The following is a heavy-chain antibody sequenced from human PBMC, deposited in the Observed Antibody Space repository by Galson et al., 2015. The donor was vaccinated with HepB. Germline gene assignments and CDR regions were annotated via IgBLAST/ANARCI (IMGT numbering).Heavy chain of an antibody. D-gene: IGHD2-2*01. CDR2: INAGNGNT. J-gene: IGHJ1*01. Sequence: SVKVSCKASGYTFTSYAMHWVRQAPGQRLEWMGWINAGNGNTKYSQKFQGRVTITRDTSASTAYMELSSLRSEDTAVYYCARWGGPQDIVVVPAAYLGGFQHWGQGTLVTVSS. V-gene: IGHV1-3*01. CDR1: GYTFTSYA. CDR3: ARWGGPQDIVVVPAAYLGGFQH.